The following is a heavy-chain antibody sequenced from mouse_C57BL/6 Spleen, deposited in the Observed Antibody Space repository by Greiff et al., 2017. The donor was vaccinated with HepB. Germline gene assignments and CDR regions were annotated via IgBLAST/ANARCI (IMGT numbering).Heavy chain of an antibody. Sequence: QVQLQQPGAELVKPGASVKMSCKASGYTFTSYWITWVKQRPGQGLEWIGDIYPGSGSTNYNEKFKSKATLTVDTSSSTAYMQLSSLTSEDSAVYYCARAPYYYGSSYVDWYFDVWGTGTTVTVSS. D-gene: IGHD1-1*01. CDR3: ARAPYYYGSSYVDWYFDV. CDR2: IYPGSGST. CDR1: GYTFTSYW. J-gene: IGHJ1*03. V-gene: IGHV1-55*01.